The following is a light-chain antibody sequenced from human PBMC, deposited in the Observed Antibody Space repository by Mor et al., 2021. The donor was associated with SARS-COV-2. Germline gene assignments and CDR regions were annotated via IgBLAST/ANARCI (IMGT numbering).Light chain of an antibody. J-gene: IGKJ4*01. V-gene: IGKV2-28*01. Sequence: KPGKFPQHLIYLGSNLASGVHDRFSGSGSGTDFTLEITLVEADDVGVYYCMQAQHTTTFGGGTK. CDR3: MQAQHTTT. CDR2: LGS.